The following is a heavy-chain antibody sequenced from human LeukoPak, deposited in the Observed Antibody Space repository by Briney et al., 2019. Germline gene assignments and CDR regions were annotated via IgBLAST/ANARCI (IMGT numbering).Heavy chain of an antibody. V-gene: IGHV4-31*03. Sequence: SETLSLTCTVSGGSISSGGYYWSWIRQHPGKGLEWIGYIYYSGSTYYNPSLKSRVTISVDTSKNQFSLKLSSVTAADTAVYYCAREGSGTAFDIWGQGTMVTVSS. D-gene: IGHD1-26*01. CDR1: GGSISSGGYY. CDR3: AREGSGTAFDI. CDR2: IYYSGST. J-gene: IGHJ3*02.